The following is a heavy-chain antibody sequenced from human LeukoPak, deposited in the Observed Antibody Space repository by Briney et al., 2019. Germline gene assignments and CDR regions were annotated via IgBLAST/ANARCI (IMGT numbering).Heavy chain of an antibody. D-gene: IGHD6-19*01. J-gene: IGHJ3*01. Sequence: PGGSLRLSCAASGFTFSSYGMHWVRQTPGKGLEWVALISFDGSIEYYVDSVKGRFTISRDNSKNTLFLQMNSLRPEDTAVYYCAKDSDIVVAGSDDALDVWGQGTMVTVSS. CDR2: ISFDGSIE. CDR3: AKDSDIVVAGSDDALDV. V-gene: IGHV3-30*18. CDR1: GFTFSSYG.